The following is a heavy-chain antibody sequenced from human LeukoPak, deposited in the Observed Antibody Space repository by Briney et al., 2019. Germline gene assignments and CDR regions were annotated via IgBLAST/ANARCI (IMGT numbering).Heavy chain of an antibody. CDR3: ARVDSGSYLGYFDL. CDR1: GYTFTAYY. J-gene: IGHJ2*01. D-gene: IGHD1-26*01. CDR2: INPNSGGT. V-gene: IGHV1-2*02. Sequence: GASVKVSCKASGYTFTAYYMHWVRQAPGQGLEWMGWINPNSGGTNYAQKFQGRVTMTRDTSISTAYMELSSLRSDDTAVYYCARVDSGSYLGYFDLWGRGTLVTVSS.